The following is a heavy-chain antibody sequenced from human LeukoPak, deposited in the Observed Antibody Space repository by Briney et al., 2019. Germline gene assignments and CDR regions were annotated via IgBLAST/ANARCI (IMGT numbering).Heavy chain of an antibody. V-gene: IGHV3-23*01. Sequence: PGGSLRLSCAASGFTFSSYAMNWVRQAPGKGLEWISSISGSGDNTYYADSVKGRFTISRDNSKNTLYLQMNSLRAEDTAVYYCARAAGYSSSWYPLDAFDIWGQGTMVTVSS. CDR2: ISGSGDNT. CDR3: ARAAGYSSSWYPLDAFDI. CDR1: GFTFSSYA. J-gene: IGHJ3*02. D-gene: IGHD6-13*01.